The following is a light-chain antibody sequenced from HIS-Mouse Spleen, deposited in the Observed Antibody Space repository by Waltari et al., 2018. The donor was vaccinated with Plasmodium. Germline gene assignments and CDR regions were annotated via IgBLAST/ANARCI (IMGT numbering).Light chain of an antibody. J-gene: IGKJ2*01. CDR3: LQDYNYPYT. CDR1: QGIRND. CDR2: AAS. V-gene: IGKV1-6*01. Sequence: AIQMTQSPSSLSASVGDRVTITCRESQGIRNDLGGYQQKPGNAPKLLISAASSLQSGVPSRFSGSGSGTDFTLTISSLQPEDFATYYCLQDYNYPYTFGQGTKLEIK.